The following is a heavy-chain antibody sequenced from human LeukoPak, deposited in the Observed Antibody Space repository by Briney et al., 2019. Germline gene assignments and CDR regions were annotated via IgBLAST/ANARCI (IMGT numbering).Heavy chain of an antibody. CDR3: ARDSCSSTSCRRKFDN. CDR2: IYYSGNT. D-gene: IGHD2-2*01. V-gene: IGHV4-59*12. CDR1: GGSISSYY. J-gene: IGHJ4*02. Sequence: SETLSLTCTVSGGSISSYYWSWIRQPPGKGLEWIGYIYYSGNTNYNPSLKSRVTISVETSKIQFSLKLSSVTAADSAVYYCARDSCSSTSCRRKFDNWGQGTLVTVSS.